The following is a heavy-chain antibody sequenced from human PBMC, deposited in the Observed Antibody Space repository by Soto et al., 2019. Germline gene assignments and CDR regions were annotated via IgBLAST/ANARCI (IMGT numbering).Heavy chain of an antibody. D-gene: IGHD3-22*01. CDR3: ARVNYEVVGFCMEFSGMDV. J-gene: IGHJ6*02. CDR1: GGSFSDYY. CDR2: INHRGTT. Sequence: PSETLSLTCAVYGGSFSDYYWIWIRQPPGKGLEWIGDINHRGTTNYNPSLRSRVIISIDTSKNHISLELSSVTAADTALYYCARVNYEVVGFCMEFSGMDVWGQGTTVTVSS. V-gene: IGHV4-34*01.